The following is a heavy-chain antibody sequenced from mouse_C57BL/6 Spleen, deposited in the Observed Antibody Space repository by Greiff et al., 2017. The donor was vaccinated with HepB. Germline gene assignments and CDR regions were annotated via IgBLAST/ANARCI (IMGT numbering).Heavy chain of an antibody. V-gene: IGHV5-4*01. D-gene: IGHD1-1*01. J-gene: IGHJ1*03. CDR1: GFTFSSYA. CDR2: ISDGGSYT. CDR3: ARDTTTVVATSWYFDV. Sequence: EVKLVESGGGLVKPGGSLKLSCAASGFTFSSYAMSWVRQTPEKRLEWVATISDGGSYTYYPDNVKGRFTISRDNAKNNLYLQMSHLKSEDTAMYYCARDTTTVVATSWYFDVWGTGTTVTVSS.